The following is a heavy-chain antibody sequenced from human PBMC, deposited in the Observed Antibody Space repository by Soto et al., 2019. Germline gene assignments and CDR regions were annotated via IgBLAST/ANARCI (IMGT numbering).Heavy chain of an antibody. CDR3: ARVGRSGYYPRC. Sequence: GGSLRLSCAASGFTFSSYGMHWVRQTPGKGLEWVAVIWYDGSNKYYADSVKGRFTISRDNSKNPLYLKMNILRAADTAVYYCARVGRSGYYPRCWGQGTLVTISS. CDR2: IWYDGSNK. CDR1: GFTFSSYG. J-gene: IGHJ4*02. D-gene: IGHD3-22*01. V-gene: IGHV3-33*01.